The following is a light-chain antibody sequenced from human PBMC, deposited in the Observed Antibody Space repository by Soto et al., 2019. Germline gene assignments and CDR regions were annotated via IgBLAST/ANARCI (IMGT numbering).Light chain of an antibody. CDR3: AAWDDSLGAWV. CDR1: SSNIGSNY. Sequence: QSVLTQPPSASGTPGQRVTLSCSGSSSNIGSNYIYWYQQLPGTAPKHLIYRNDQRPSGVPDRFSGSKSGTSGSPAISGLWPEDEADYYCAAWDDSLGAWVFGAGTKLTVL. CDR2: RND. J-gene: IGLJ3*02. V-gene: IGLV1-47*03.